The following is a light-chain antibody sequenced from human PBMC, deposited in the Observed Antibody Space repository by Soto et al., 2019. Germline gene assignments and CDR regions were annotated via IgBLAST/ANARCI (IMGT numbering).Light chain of an antibody. CDR1: QSVSSSY. CDR3: QQRSNWPRT. Sequence: EIVFTQSPGTLSLSPGERATLSCRASQSVSSSYLAWYQQKPGQAPRLLIYGASSRATGIPDRFGGSGSGTDFTLTISRLEPEDFAVYYCQQRSNWPRTFGQGTKVDIK. CDR2: GAS. V-gene: IGKV3D-20*02. J-gene: IGKJ1*01.